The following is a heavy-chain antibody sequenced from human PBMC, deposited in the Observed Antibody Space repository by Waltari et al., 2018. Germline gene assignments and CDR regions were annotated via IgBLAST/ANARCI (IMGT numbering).Heavy chain of an antibody. CDR3: ASQQMGTSCNHDDAFDV. D-gene: IGHD2-2*01. CDR2: IYRCGGT. Sequence: EVQLVQSGGGLIQPGGSLRPSCAASGFSINRNYMSWVRQAPGKGLEWVSVIYRCGGTDYADSVKGRFTISRDNSKNTLYLQMNSLRTEDTAIYYCASQQMGTSCNHDDAFDVWGQGTMVTVSS. V-gene: IGHV3-66*03. J-gene: IGHJ3*01. CDR1: GFSINRNY.